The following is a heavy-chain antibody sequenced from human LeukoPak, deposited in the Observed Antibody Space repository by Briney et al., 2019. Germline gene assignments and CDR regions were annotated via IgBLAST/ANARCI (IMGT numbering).Heavy chain of an antibody. CDR1: GYTCTSYG. D-gene: IGHD6-13*01. Sequence: ASVKVSCKSSGYTCTSYGISWVRQAPGQGLEWMGWISAYNGNTNYAQKLQGRVTMTTDTSTSTAYMELRSLRSDDTAVYYCAREGSSSVDYYYGMDVWGQGTAVTVSS. CDR2: ISAYNGNT. V-gene: IGHV1-18*01. J-gene: IGHJ6*02. CDR3: AREGSSSVDYYYGMDV.